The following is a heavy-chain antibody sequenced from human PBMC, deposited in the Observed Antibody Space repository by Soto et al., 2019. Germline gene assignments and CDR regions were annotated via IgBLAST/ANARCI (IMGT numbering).Heavy chain of an antibody. D-gene: IGHD3-22*01. Sequence: GGSLRLSCSASGFTFSSYAMHWVRQAPGKGLEYVSYINTNGGSTHYADSVKGRFTISRDNSKNTQYLQMSSLRADDTAVYYCVKEEYYYDSSGYYPFDYWGQGTLVTAPQ. J-gene: IGHJ4*02. CDR1: GFTFSSYA. CDR3: VKEEYYYDSSGYYPFDY. V-gene: IGHV3-64D*06. CDR2: INTNGGST.